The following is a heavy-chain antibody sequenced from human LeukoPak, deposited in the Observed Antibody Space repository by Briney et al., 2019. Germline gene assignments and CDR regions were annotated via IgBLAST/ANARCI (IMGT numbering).Heavy chain of an antibody. D-gene: IGHD2-2*01. Sequence: GGSLRLSCAASGFTFSSYTMHWVRQAPGKGLEWVAVISYDGSNKYYADSVKGRFTISRDNSKNTLYLQMNSLRAEDTAVYYCARVLVVPAAPDYWGQGTLVTVSS. CDR2: ISYDGSNK. J-gene: IGHJ4*01. CDR1: GFTFSSYT. V-gene: IGHV3-30*04. CDR3: ARVLVVPAAPDY.